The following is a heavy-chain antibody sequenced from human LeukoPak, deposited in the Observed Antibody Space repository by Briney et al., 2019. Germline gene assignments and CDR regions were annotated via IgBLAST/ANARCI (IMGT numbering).Heavy chain of an antibody. J-gene: IGHJ4*02. CDR2: TYYRSKWYN. Sequence: SQTLSLTCALSGDSVSSNSAAWNWFRQSPSRGLEWLGRTYYRSKWYNDYAVSVKSRITINPDTSKNQISLQLNSVTPEDTAVYYCAGGTGVFDYWGQGTLVTVSS. V-gene: IGHV6-1*01. CDR3: AGGTGVFDY. CDR1: GDSVSSNSAA. D-gene: IGHD7-27*01.